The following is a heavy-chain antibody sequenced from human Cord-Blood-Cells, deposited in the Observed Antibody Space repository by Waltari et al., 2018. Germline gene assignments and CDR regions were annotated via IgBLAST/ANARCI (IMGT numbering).Heavy chain of an antibody. CDR1: GGSFSGYY. D-gene: IGHD3-22*01. CDR2: INHSGST. V-gene: IGHV4-34*01. CDR3: ARRAFYYYDSSGYYY. Sequence: QVQLQQWGAGLLKPSETLSLTCAVYGGSFSGYYWSWIRQPPGKGLEWLGEINHSGSTNYNPSLKSRVTISVDTSKNQFSLKLSSVTAADTAVYYCARRAFYYYDSSGYYYWGQGTLVTVSS. J-gene: IGHJ4*02.